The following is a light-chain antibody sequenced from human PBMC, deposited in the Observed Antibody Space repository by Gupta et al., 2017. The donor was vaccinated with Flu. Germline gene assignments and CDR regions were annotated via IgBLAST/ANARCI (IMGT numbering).Light chain of an antibody. CDR2: GAS. J-gene: IGKJ1*01. CDR3: QQYGSSPWT. Sequence: ELVLTQSPGTLSLSPGERATLSCRASQSVSSSYLAWYQQKPGQAPRLLIYGASSRATGIPDRFSGSGSGTDFTLTISRLEPEDFAVYYCQQYGSSPWTFGQWTKVEIK. V-gene: IGKV3-20*01. CDR1: QSVSSSY.